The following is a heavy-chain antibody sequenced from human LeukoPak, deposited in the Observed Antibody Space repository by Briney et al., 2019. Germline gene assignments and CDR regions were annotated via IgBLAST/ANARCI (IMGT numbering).Heavy chain of an antibody. Sequence: PSETLSLTCTVSGGSISSSSYYRGWIRQPPGKGLEWIGSIYYSGSTYYNPSLKSRVTISVDTSKNQFSLKLSSVTAADTAVYYCAREGSGGSCYIRWGQGTLVTVSS. J-gene: IGHJ4*02. CDR2: IYYSGST. CDR1: GGSISSSSYY. D-gene: IGHD2-15*01. V-gene: IGHV4-39*02. CDR3: AREGSGGSCYIR.